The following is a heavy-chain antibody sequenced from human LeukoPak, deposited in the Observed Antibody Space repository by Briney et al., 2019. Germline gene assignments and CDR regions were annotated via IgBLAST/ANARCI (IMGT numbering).Heavy chain of an antibody. CDR1: GFTFGSYW. D-gene: IGHD4-11*01. Sequence: PGGSLRLSCAASGFTFGSYWMSWVRQAPGKGLEWVANIKQDEGEKYYVDSVKGRFTVSRDNAKNSLHLQMNSLRAEDTAVYYCARENPYRRYDYYHYMDVWGEGTTVTVS. J-gene: IGHJ6*03. V-gene: IGHV3-7*01. CDR2: IKQDEGEK. CDR3: ARENPYRRYDYYHYMDV.